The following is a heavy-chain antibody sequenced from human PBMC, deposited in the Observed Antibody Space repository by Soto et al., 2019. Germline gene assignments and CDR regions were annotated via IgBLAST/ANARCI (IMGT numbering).Heavy chain of an antibody. J-gene: IGHJ3*02. Sequence: GGSLRLSCAASGFTFSSYSMNWVRQAPGKGLEWVSYISSSSSTIYYADSVKGRFTISRDNAKNSLYLQMNSLRAEDTAVYYCASLTQYPYDYIWGSYRYDAFDIWGQGTMVTVSS. CDR2: ISSSSSTI. CDR3: ASLTQYPYDYIWGSYRYDAFDI. CDR1: GFTFSSYS. V-gene: IGHV3-48*01. D-gene: IGHD3-16*02.